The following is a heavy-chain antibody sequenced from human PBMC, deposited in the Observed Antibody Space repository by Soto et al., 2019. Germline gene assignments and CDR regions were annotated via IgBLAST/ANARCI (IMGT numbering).Heavy chain of an antibody. V-gene: IGHV3-11*01. CDR1: GFTFSDYY. CDR2: ISSSGSTI. Sequence: GGSLRLSCAASGFTFSDYYMSWIRQAPGKGLEWVSYISSSGSTIYYADSVKGRFTISRDNAKNSLYLQMNSLRAEDTAVYYGAREGGGGGHGVTELDYYDSSGSGWFDPWGQGTLVTVSS. D-gene: IGHD3-22*01. J-gene: IGHJ5*02. CDR3: AREGGGGGHGVTELDYYDSSGSGWFDP.